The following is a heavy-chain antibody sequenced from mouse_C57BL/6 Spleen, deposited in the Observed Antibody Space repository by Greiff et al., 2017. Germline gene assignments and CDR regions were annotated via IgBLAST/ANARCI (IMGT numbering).Heavy chain of an antibody. V-gene: IGHV3-6*01. CDR2: ISYDGSN. CDR1: GYSITSGYY. CDR3: ARDGMDAMDY. J-gene: IGHJ4*01. D-gene: IGHD2-10*02. Sequence: EVQLMESGPGLVKPSQSLSLTCSVTGYSITSGYYWNWIRQFPGNKLEWMGYISYDGSNNYNPSLKNRISITRDTSKNQFFLKLNSVTTEDTATYYCARDGMDAMDYWGQGTSVTVSS.